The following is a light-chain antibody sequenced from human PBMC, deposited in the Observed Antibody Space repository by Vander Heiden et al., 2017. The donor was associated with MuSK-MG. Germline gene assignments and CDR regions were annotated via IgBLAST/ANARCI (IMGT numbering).Light chain of an antibody. V-gene: IGLV2-14*01. CDR1: SSDIGGYNY. Sequence: QSALTQPASVSGSPGQSITISCPGTSSDIGGYNYVSWYQPHPGKAPKLMIYDVSNRPSGVPNRFSGSKSGNTASLTISGLQAEDEADYYCSSYTSSSTLGVFGGGTKLTVL. CDR3: SSYTSSSTLGV. J-gene: IGLJ2*01. CDR2: DVS.